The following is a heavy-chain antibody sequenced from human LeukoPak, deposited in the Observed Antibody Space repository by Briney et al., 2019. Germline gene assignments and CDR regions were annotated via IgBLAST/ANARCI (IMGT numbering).Heavy chain of an antibody. J-gene: IGHJ4*02. CDR3: AKPDYSNYV. CDR1: EFTFSSSA. V-gene: IGHV3-30*02. D-gene: IGHD4-11*01. Sequence: TGGSLRLSCAASEFTFSSSAMSWVRQAPGKGLEWVAFIRYDGSNKYYADSVKGRFTISRDNSKNTLYLQMNSLRAEDTAVYYCAKPDYSNYVWGQGTLVTVSS. CDR2: IRYDGSNK.